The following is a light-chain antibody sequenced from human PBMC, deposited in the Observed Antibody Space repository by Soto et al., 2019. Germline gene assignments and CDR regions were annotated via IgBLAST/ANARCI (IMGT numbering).Light chain of an antibody. CDR2: EVS. J-gene: IGLJ1*01. CDR3: SSYAGSNTYV. Sequence: QSVLTQPPSASGSPGQSVTISCTGTSSDVGGYNYVSWYQQHPGQAPKVMIYEVSKRPSGVPDRFSGSKSGNTASLTVSGLQAEDEADYYCSSYAGSNTYVFGTGTKLTVL. V-gene: IGLV2-8*01. CDR1: SSDVGGYNY.